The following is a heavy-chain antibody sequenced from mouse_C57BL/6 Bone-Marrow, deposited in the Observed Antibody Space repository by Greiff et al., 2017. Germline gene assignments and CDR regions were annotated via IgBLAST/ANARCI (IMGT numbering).Heavy chain of an antibody. CDR2: IYPGDGDT. CDR1: GYAFSSSW. V-gene: IGHV1-82*01. Sequence: QVQLKQSGPELVKPGASVKISCKASGYAFSSSWMNWVKQRPGKGLEWIGRIYPGDGDTNYNGKFKGKATLTADKSASTAYMQLSSLTSEDSAVYFCARGGRRRYFDVGGTGTTVTVSS. CDR3: ARGGRRRYFDV. J-gene: IGHJ1*03.